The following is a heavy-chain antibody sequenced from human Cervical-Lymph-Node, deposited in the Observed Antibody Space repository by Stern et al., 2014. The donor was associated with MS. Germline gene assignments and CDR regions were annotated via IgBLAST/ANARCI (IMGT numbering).Heavy chain of an antibody. CDR3: ARLSLGY. Sequence: EVQLVQSGGGLVQPGGSLRLSCVASGFTFSNYWMSWVRQAPGKGLEWVANINHDGSDEFYVDSVKGRFTISRDNAKNSLYLQMNSLRVEDTAVYYCARLSLGYWGQGSLVTVSS. V-gene: IGHV3-7*01. CDR1: GFTFSNYW. CDR2: INHDGSDE. J-gene: IGHJ4*02.